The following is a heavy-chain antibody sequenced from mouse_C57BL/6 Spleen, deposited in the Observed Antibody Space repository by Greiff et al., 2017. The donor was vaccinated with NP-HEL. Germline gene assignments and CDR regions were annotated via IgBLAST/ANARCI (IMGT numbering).Heavy chain of an antibody. CDR1: GYTFTSYW. CDR2: IHPNSGST. J-gene: IGHJ4*01. CDR3: ARNDYDPYYAMDY. Sequence: QVQLQQPGAELVKPGASVKLSCKASGYTFTSYWMHWVKQRPGQGLEWIGMIHPNSGSTNYNEKFKSKATLTVDKSTSTAYMQLSSLTSEDSAVYYCARNDYDPYYAMDYWGQGTSVTVSS. V-gene: IGHV1-64*01. D-gene: IGHD2-4*01.